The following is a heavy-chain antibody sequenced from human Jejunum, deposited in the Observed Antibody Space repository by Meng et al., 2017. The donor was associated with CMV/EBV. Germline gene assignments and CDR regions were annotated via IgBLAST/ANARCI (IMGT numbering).Heavy chain of an antibody. D-gene: IGHD3-10*01. J-gene: IGHJ4*02. CDR2: IFPGDYDT. V-gene: IGHV5-51*01. Sequence: GSGYRFGIYWIAWVRQKPGKGLGYMGMIFPGDYDTRYSPSFEGQVTSSADKSINTAYLQWSSLKASDTAMYYCARHMIRGVDFDSWGQGTLVIVSS. CDR1: GYRFGIYW. CDR3: ARHMIRGVDFDS.